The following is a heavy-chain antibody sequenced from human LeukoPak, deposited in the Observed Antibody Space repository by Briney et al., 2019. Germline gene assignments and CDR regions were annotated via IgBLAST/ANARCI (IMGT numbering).Heavy chain of an antibody. V-gene: IGHV3-30*04. D-gene: IGHD1-26*01. CDR3: ARDRGIVGASLDY. Sequence: GGSLRLSCAASGFTFSSYAMHWVRQAPGKGVEWVAVISYDGSNKYYADSVKGRFTISRDNSKNTLYLQMNSLRAEDTAVYYCARDRGIVGASLDYWGQGTLVTVSS. CDR2: ISYDGSNK. CDR1: GFTFSSYA. J-gene: IGHJ4*02.